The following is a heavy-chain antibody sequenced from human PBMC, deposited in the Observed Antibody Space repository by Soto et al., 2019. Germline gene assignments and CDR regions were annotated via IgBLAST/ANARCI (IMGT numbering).Heavy chain of an antibody. Sequence: GGSLGLSCAASGFTVSSYYMSWVRQAPGKGLEWVSVIYTGGGTYYTDSVKGRFTISRDISRNTLNLQMDSLRAEDTAVYYCARGSHTGHDWDYWGQGTLVTVSS. J-gene: IGHJ4*02. V-gene: IGHV3-53*01. CDR1: GFTVSSYY. CDR3: ARGSHTGHDWDY. D-gene: IGHD5-12*01. CDR2: IYTGGGT.